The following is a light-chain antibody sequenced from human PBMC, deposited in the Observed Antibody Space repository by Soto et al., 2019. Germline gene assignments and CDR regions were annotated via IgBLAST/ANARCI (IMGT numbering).Light chain of an antibody. V-gene: IGLV2-14*01. Sequence: QSALTQPASVSGSPGQSITISCTGTSRDIGTYDYVSWYQQHPGKAPKLMIYDVNNRPSGVSNRFSGSKSGNTASLTISGLQAEDEADYYCSSWTTSSTLVFGGGTKDTVL. CDR2: DVN. CDR1: SRDIGTYDY. CDR3: SSWTTSSTLV. J-gene: IGLJ2*01.